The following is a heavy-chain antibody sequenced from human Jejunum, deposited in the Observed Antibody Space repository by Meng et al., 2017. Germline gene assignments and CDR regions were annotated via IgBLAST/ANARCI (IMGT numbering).Heavy chain of an antibody. V-gene: IGHV3-23*01. Sequence: GESLKISCAASRFTFSNYAMTWVRRAPGKGLEWVSSISASGEGTYYADSVRGRFTISRDNSKNTLDLQMNSLRVEDTAVYYCANDLRLSKTDSGVWYVSEFFQYWGQGTLVTVSS. CDR1: RFTFSNYA. D-gene: IGHD6-19*01. J-gene: IGHJ1*01. CDR2: ISASGEGT. CDR3: ANDLRLSKTDSGVWYVSEFFQY.